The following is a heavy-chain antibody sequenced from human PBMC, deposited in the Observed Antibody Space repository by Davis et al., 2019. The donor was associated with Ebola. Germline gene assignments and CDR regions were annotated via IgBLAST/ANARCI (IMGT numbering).Heavy chain of an antibody. CDR2: FDPEDGET. J-gene: IGHJ4*02. CDR1: GYTLTELS. V-gene: IGHV1-24*01. Sequence: AASVKVSCKVSGYTLTELSMHWVRQAPGKGLEWMGGFDPEDGETIYAQKFQGRVTMTEDTSTDTAYMELGSLRSEDTAVYYCATGYYDSSGVFDYWGQGTLVTVSS. D-gene: IGHD3-22*01. CDR3: ATGYYDSSGVFDY.